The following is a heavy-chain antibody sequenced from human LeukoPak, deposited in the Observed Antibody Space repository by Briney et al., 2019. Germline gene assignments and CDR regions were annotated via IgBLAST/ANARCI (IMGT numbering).Heavy chain of an antibody. CDR3: ARAAWIMASLEAVDY. CDR2: INPNSGGT. Sequence: ASVKVSGKASGYTFTGYYMHWVRQAPGQGLEWMGWINPNSGGTNYAQKFQGRVTMTRDTSISTAYMELSRLRSDDTAVYYCARAAWIMASLEAVDYWGQGTLVTVSS. J-gene: IGHJ4*02. V-gene: IGHV1-2*02. CDR1: GYTFTGYY. D-gene: IGHD5-12*01.